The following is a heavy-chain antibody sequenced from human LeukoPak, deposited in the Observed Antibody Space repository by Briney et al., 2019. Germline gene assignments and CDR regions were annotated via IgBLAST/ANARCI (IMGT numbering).Heavy chain of an antibody. CDR2: IYTGYST. CDR1: GFTVSSNY. V-gene: IGHV3-53*01. D-gene: IGHD4-17*01. J-gene: IGHJ6*03. Sequence: GGSLRLSCAASGFTVSSNYMSWVRQAPGKGLEWVSVIYTGYSTYYADSVKGRFTISRDNSKNTLYLQMNSLRAEDTAVYYCAKYYGDDPDYYYYMDVWGKGTTVTISS. CDR3: AKYYGDDPDYYYYMDV.